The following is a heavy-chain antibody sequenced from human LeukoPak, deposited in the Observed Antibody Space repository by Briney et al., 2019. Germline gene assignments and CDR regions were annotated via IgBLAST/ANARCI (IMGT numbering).Heavy chain of an antibody. CDR2: IIPILGTA. J-gene: IGHJ6*04. Sequence: VASVKVSCKASGGTFSSYAISWVRQAPGQGLEWMGGIIPILGTANYAQKFQGRVTITADESTSTAYMELSSLRSEDTAVYYCAGGAYRELLWFGELLSPLYYYGMDVWGKGTTVTVSS. CDR3: AGGAYRELLWFGELLSPLYYYGMDV. V-gene: IGHV1-69*13. CDR1: GGTFSSYA. D-gene: IGHD3-10*01.